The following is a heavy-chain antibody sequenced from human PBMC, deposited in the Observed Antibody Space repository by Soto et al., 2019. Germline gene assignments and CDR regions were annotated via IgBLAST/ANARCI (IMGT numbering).Heavy chain of an antibody. J-gene: IGHJ3*02. Sequence: GGSLRLSCAASGFTFSSYWMHWVRQAPGKWLVWASRINSDGSSTSYADSVKGRFTISRDNAKNTLYLQMSSLRAEDTAVYYCARIWELLLGYDAFDIWGQGXMVTV. V-gene: IGHV3-74*01. CDR2: INSDGSST. CDR3: ARIWELLLGYDAFDI. D-gene: IGHD1-26*01. CDR1: GFTFSSYW.